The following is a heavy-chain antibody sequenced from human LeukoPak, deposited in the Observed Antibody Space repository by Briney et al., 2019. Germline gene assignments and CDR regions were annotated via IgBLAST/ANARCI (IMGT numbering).Heavy chain of an antibody. V-gene: IGHV3-23*01. CDR3: ARDLRAGVARGGFDI. CDR1: GFTFSNYA. D-gene: IGHD3-10*01. CDR2: ISGSGGGT. J-gene: IGHJ3*02. Sequence: GGSLRLSCAASGFTFSNYAMNWVRQAPGMGLEWVSSISGSGGGTYYADSVKGRLTISRDNSNNTLYLQMNSLRAEDTAVYYCARDLRAGVARGGFDIWGQGTMVTVSS.